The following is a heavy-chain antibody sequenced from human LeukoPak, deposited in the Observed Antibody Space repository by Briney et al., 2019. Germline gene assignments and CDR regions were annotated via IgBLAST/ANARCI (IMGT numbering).Heavy chain of an antibody. Sequence: SETLSLTCAVYGGSFSGYYWSWIRQPPGKGLEWIGYIYYSGSTNYNPSLKSRVTISVDTSKNQFSLKLSSVTAADTAVYYCARDYYDSSGYYPNFDYWGQGTLVTVSS. CDR1: GGSFSGYY. D-gene: IGHD3-22*01. J-gene: IGHJ4*02. CDR2: IYYSGST. CDR3: ARDYYDSSGYYPNFDY. V-gene: IGHV4-59*12.